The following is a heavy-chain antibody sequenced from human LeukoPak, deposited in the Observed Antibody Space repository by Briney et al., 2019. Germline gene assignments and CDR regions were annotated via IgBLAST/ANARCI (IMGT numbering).Heavy chain of an antibody. CDR2: INSDGSST. D-gene: IGHD6-13*01. CDR3: AKDGGSSWYRIDY. J-gene: IGHJ4*02. Sequence: GGSLRLSCAASGFTFSSYWMHWVRQAPGKGLVWVSRINSDGSSTSYADSVKGRFTISRDNAKNTLYLQMNSLRAEDTAVYYCAKDGGSSWYRIDYWGQGTLVTVSS. CDR1: GFTFSSYW. V-gene: IGHV3-74*01.